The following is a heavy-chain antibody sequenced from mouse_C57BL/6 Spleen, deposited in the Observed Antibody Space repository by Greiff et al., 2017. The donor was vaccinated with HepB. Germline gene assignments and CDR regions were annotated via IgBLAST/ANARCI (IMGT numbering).Heavy chain of an antibody. V-gene: IGHV1-18*01. D-gene: IGHD3-2*02. CDR3: ARASTAQAFAY. Sequence: VHVKQSGPELVKPGASVKIPCKASGYTFTDYNMDWVKQSHGKSLEWIGDINPNNGGTIYNQKFKGKATLTVDKSSSTAYMELRSLTSEDTAVYYCARASTAQAFAYWGQGTLVTVSA. J-gene: IGHJ3*01. CDR1: GYTFTDYN. CDR2: INPNNGGT.